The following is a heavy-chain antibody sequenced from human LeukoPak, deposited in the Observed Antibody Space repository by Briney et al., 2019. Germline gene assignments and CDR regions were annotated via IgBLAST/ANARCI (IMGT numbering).Heavy chain of an antibody. CDR2: IHPSGSA. CDR1: GGXISSYY. D-gene: IGHD6-25*01. CDR3: ARGRDEHKAGY. Sequence: SETLSLTCTISGGXISSYYWSWIRQPPGKGPEWIGCIHPSGSAYYNPSLTSRVAISVDTSMNQFSLKLSSVTAADTAVYYCARGRDEHKAGYWGQGALVTVSS. V-gene: IGHV4-59*01. J-gene: IGHJ4*02.